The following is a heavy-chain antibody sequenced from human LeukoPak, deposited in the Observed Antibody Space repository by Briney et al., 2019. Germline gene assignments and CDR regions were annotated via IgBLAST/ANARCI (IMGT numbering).Heavy chain of an antibody. CDR2: MNPNSGNT. Sequence: ASVKVSCKASGYTFTSYDINWVRQASGQGLEWMGWMNPNSGNTGNSQKFQGRVTMTRDTSISTAYMELTSLKFEDTAVYYCVRAVAGASTFHLDSWGQGTLVTVSS. J-gene: IGHJ4*02. D-gene: IGHD1-26*01. CDR1: GYTFTSYD. CDR3: VRAVAGASTFHLDS. V-gene: IGHV1-8*01.